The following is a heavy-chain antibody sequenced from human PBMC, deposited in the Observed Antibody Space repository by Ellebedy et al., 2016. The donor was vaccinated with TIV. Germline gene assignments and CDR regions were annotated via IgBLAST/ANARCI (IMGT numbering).Heavy chain of an antibody. CDR3: ARDRLPVYYDRRDAFDI. CDR1: GFTFSSYG. Sequence: GGSLRLSXAASGFTFSSYGMHWVRQAPGKGLEWVAVIWYDGSNKYYADSVKGRFTISRDNSKNTLYLQMNSLRAEDTAVYYCARDRLPVYYDRRDAFDIWGQGTMVTVSS. CDR2: IWYDGSNK. D-gene: IGHD3-22*01. J-gene: IGHJ3*02. V-gene: IGHV3-33*01.